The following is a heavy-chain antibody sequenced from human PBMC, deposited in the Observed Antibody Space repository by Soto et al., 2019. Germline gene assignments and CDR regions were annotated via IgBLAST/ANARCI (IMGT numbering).Heavy chain of an antibody. CDR2: ISHSGTT. CDR1: GGSISSYY. J-gene: IGHJ6*02. Sequence: TSETLSLTCTVSGGSISSYYWSWIRQPPGKGLEWIGYISHSGTTDYNPSLKSRVTFSLDTSKNQFSLKLTSVTAADAAIYYCARKAGTNLYYYYGLDVWGQGTTVTVSS. D-gene: IGHD1-1*01. CDR3: ARKAGTNLYYYYGLDV. V-gene: IGHV4-59*01.